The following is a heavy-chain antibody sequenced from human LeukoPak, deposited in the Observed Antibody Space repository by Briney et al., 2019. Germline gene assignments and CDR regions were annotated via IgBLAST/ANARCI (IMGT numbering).Heavy chain of an antibody. J-gene: IGHJ5*02. Sequence: PSETLSLTCAVYGGSFSGYYWSWIRQPPGKGQEWIGEINHSGSTNYNPSLKSRVTISVDTSKNQFSLKLSSVTAADTAVYYCARGGIAVAGTLFDPWGQGTLVTVSS. D-gene: IGHD6-19*01. CDR3: ARGGIAVAGTLFDP. V-gene: IGHV4-34*01. CDR2: INHSGST. CDR1: GGSFSGYY.